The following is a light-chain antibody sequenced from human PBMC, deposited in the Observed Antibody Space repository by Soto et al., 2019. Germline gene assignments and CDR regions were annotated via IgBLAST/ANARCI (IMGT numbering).Light chain of an antibody. CDR2: TSN. CDR1: NSNIGSNK. V-gene: IGLV1-44*01. J-gene: IGLJ1*01. CDR3: ATWDDSLNGYV. Sequence: QSVLTQPPSASGTPGQRVTISCSGSNSNIGSNKVNWYQQLPGTAPKLLIYTSNQRPSGVPDRFSGSKSGTSASLAISGLQSEDEADYYCATWDDSLNGYVFGTGTKLTVL.